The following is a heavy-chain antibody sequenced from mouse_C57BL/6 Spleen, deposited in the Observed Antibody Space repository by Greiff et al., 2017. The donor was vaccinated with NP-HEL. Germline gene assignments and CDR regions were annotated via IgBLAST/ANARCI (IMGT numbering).Heavy chain of an antibody. CDR1: GYTFTSYW. CDR2: IDPNSGGT. CDR3: ARTQLRLRDYAMDY. V-gene: IGHV1-72*01. Sequence: QVQLQQPGAELVKPGASVKLSCKASGYTFTSYWMHWVKQRPGRGLEWIGRIDPNSGGTKYNEKFKSKATLTVDKTSSTAYMQLSSLTSEDSAVYYCARTQLRLRDYAMDYWGQGTSVTVSS. J-gene: IGHJ4*01. D-gene: IGHD3-2*02.